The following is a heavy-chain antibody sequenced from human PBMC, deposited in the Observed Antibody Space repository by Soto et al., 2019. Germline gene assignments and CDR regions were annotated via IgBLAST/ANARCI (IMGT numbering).Heavy chain of an antibody. D-gene: IGHD6-13*01. CDR2: ISSSGST. J-gene: IGHJ4*02. CDR3: ARVYSVNYLGYFDY. Sequence: SETLSLTCAVSGGSFSGYYWTWIRQPPGKGLEWIGQISSSGSTTYNPSLKSRVFISIGTSNNQIFLELSSVTAADTAVYYCARVYSVNYLGYFDYWGQGALVTVS. CDR1: GGSFSGYY. V-gene: IGHV4-34*01.